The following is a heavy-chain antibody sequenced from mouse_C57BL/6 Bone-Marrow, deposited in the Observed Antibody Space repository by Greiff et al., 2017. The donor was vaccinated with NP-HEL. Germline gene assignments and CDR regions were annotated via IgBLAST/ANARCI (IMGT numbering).Heavy chain of an antibody. V-gene: IGHV2-9*01. J-gene: IGHJ3*01. CDR1: GFSLTSYG. D-gene: IGHD2-3*01. CDR2: IWGGGST. Sequence: VKLMESGPGLVAPSQSLSITCTVSGFSLTSYGVDWVRQPPGKGLEWLGVIWGGGSTHYNSALMSRLSISKDNSKSQVFLKMNSLQTDDTAMYCGAVRLLRGAWFAYWGQGTLVTGSA. CDR3: AVRLLRGAWFAY.